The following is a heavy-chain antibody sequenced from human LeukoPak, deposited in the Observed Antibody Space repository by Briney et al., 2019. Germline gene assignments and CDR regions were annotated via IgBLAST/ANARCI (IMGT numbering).Heavy chain of an antibody. J-gene: IGHJ4*02. V-gene: IGHV1-3*01. CDR1: GYTFTSYA. Sequence: ASVKVSCKASGYTFTSYAVHWVRQAPGQRLEWMGWISAGNGNTKYLQKFQGRVTMTRDTSTSTVYMELSSLRSEDTAVYYCARDSSGYYAFDYWGQGTLVTVSS. D-gene: IGHD3-22*01. CDR3: ARDSSGYYAFDY. CDR2: ISAGNGNT.